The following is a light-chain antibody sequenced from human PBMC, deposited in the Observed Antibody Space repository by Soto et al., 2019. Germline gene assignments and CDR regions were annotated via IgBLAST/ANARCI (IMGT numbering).Light chain of an antibody. CDR3: CSYAGSSYV. CDR2: EVS. Sequence: QSVLTQPASVSGSPGQSITISCTGTSSDVGSYNLVSWYQQHPGKAPKLMIYEVSKRPSGVSNRFSGSKSGNTASLTISGLQAEDEADYYCCSYAGSSYVFGTGTRSP. J-gene: IGLJ1*01. V-gene: IGLV2-23*02. CDR1: SSDVGSYNL.